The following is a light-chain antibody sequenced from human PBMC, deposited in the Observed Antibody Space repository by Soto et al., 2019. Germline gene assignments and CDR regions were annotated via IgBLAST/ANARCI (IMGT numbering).Light chain of an antibody. CDR3: HQYGSSPFT. J-gene: IGKJ3*01. V-gene: IGKV3-20*01. Sequence: EIVLTQSPGTLSLSPGERATLSCRASQSVSSSYLAWYQQKPGQTPRLLFYGASSRATGIPDRFSGSGSGTDFTLTISRLEPEDFAVYYFHQYGSSPFTFGPGTKVDIK. CDR2: GAS. CDR1: QSVSSSY.